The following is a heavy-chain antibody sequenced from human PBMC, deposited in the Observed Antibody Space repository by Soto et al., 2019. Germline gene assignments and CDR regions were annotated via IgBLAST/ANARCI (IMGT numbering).Heavy chain of an antibody. CDR2: IIPIFGTA. J-gene: IGHJ5*02. D-gene: IGHD3-22*01. CDR1: GGTLSSYA. V-gene: IGHV1-69*06. CDR3: ARGKIGSSGYYAVAYNWFDP. Sequence: QVQLVQSGAEVKKPGSSVKVSCKASGGTLSSYAISWVRQAPGQGLEWMGGIIPIFGTANYAQKFQGRVTITADKSMSTAYMELSSLRSEDTAVYYCARGKIGSSGYYAVAYNWFDPWGQGTLVTVSS.